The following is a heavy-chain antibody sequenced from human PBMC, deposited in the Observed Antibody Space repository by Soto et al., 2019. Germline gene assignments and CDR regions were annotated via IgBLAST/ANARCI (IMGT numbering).Heavy chain of an antibody. D-gene: IGHD5-18*01. Sequence: ASVKVSCKASGGTFSSYAISWVRQAPGQGLEWMGGIIPIFGTANYAQKFQGRVTITADESTSTAYMELSSLRSEDTAVYYCARSPSTDKSSSGSYTFDYWGQGTLVTVSS. V-gene: IGHV1-69*13. CDR1: GGTFSSYA. CDR3: ARSPSTDKSSSGSYTFDY. J-gene: IGHJ4*02. CDR2: IIPIFGTA.